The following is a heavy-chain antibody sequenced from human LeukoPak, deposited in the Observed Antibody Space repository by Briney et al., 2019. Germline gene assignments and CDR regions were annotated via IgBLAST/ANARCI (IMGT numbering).Heavy chain of an antibody. CDR1: GGSISSYY. D-gene: IGHD3-22*01. J-gene: IGHJ3*02. Sequence: SETLSLTYTVSGGSISSYYWSWIRQPAGKGLEWIGRIYTSGSTNYNPSLKSRVTMSVDTSKNQFSLKLSSVTAADTAVYYCATGLYYYDSSGYYEAVGAFDIWGQGTMVTVSS. CDR3: ATGLYYYDSSGYYEAVGAFDI. V-gene: IGHV4-4*07. CDR2: IYTSGST.